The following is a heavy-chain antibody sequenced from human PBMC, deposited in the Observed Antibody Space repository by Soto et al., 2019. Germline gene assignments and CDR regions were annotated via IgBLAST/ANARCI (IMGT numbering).Heavy chain of an antibody. D-gene: IGHD2-15*01. Sequence: TLSLTCTVSGGSISSGGYYWSWIRQHPVKGLEWIGYIYYSGSTHYNPSLKSRVTISVDTSKNQFSLKLSSVTAADTAVYYCARTSAHEEAAYWGQGTIVTLSS. CDR1: GGSISSGGYY. CDR3: ARTSAHEEAAY. J-gene: IGHJ4*02. V-gene: IGHV4-31*03. CDR2: IYYSGST.